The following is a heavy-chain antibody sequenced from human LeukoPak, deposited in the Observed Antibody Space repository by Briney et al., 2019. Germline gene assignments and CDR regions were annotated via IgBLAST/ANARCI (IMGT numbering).Heavy chain of an antibody. CDR3: AREENDILTGYYHA. V-gene: IGHV1-69*05. J-gene: IGHJ4*02. D-gene: IGHD3-9*01. Sequence: SVEVSCKASGGTFSSYAISWVRQAPGQGLEWMGGIIPIFGTANYAQKFQGRVTITTDESTSTAYMELSSLRSEDTAVYYCAREENDILTGYYHAWGQGTLVTVSS. CDR2: IIPIFGTA. CDR1: GGTFSSYA.